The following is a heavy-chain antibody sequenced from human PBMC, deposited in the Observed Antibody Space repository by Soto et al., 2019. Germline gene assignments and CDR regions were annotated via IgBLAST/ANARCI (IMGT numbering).Heavy chain of an antibody. CDR3: ARALGYCSGGKCIDWFDP. CDR2: MNPNSGDT. D-gene: IGHD2-15*01. Sequence: QVQLVQSGAEVKKPGASVKVSCKASGYTFTSYNINWVRQATGQGLEWMGWMNPNSGDTVYAQKFQGRVTMTRNTSISTAYMELSSLRSEDTALDYCARALGYCSGGKCIDWFDPWGQGTLVTVSS. V-gene: IGHV1-8*01. J-gene: IGHJ5*02. CDR1: GYTFTSYN.